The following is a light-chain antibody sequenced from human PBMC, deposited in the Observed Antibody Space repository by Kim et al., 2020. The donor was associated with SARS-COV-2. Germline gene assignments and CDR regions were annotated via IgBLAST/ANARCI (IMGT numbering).Light chain of an antibody. V-gene: IGKV3-11*01. Sequence: SLSPGESATPSGRASQSVSSYLAWYQQKPGQAPRLLIYDASNRATGIPARFSGSGSGTDFTLTISSLEPEDFAVYYCQQRSNWPLTFGGGTKVDI. J-gene: IGKJ4*01. CDR3: QQRSNWPLT. CDR2: DAS. CDR1: QSVSSY.